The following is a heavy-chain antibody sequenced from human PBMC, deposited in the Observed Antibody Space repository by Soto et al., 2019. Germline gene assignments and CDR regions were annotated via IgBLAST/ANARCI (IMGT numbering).Heavy chain of an antibody. D-gene: IGHD6-13*01. J-gene: IGHJ6*02. Sequence: PSETLSLTCAVSGYSISSGYYLGWILQPPWKGLEWIGSIYHSGSTYYNPSLKSRVTISVDTSKNQFSLKLSSVTAADTAVYYCARTRTYSSSWFGRADYYYYGMDVWGQGTTVTVSS. CDR2: IYHSGST. CDR1: GYSISSGYY. CDR3: ARTRTYSSSWFGRADYYYYGMDV. V-gene: IGHV4-38-2*01.